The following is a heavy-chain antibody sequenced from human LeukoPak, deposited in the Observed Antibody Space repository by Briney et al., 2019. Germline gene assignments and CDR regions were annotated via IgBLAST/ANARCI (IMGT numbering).Heavy chain of an antibody. D-gene: IGHD3-10*01. J-gene: IGHJ4*02. Sequence: GGSLRLSCEASGFSFSDYSVHWVRQAPGQGLEWVAFSSSDGSSKHYAGSVRGRFTVSRDDYKNSMFLEMSSLRPEDTALYYCARGHTPGSLLMDYWGQGTLVTVSS. CDR3: ARGHTPGSLLMDY. V-gene: IGHV3-30*04. CDR2: SSSDGSSK. CDR1: GFSFSDYS.